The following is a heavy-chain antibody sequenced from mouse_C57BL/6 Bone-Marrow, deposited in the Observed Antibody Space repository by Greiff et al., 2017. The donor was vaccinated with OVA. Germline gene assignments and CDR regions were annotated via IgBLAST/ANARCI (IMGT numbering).Heavy chain of an antibody. V-gene: IGHV14-4*01. CDR2: IDPENGDT. D-gene: IGHD2-3*01. CDR1: GFNIKDDY. CDR3: TYDGYYVYAMDY. J-gene: IGHJ4*01. Sequence: VQLKQSGAELVRPGASVKLSCTASGFNIKDDYMHWVKQRPEQGLEWIGWIDPENGDTDYASKFQGKVTITADTSSNTAYLQLSSLTSEDTAVYYCTYDGYYVYAMDYWGQGTSVTVSS.